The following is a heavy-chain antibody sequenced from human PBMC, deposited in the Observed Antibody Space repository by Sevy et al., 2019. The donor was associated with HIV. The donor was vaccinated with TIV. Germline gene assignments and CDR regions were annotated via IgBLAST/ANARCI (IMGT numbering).Heavy chain of an antibody. CDR3: ARDNVKDGDLGDYYYFAMDV. D-gene: IGHD4-17*01. V-gene: IGHV3-11*01. Sequence: GGSLRLSCAASGFTFSDYYMSWIRQAPGKGLEWISYISGSDGIIYYADSVKGRFTVSRDNSKNSLYLQMSSLRAEDKAVYYCARDNVKDGDLGDYYYFAMDVWGQGTTVTVSS. CDR1: GFTFSDYY. J-gene: IGHJ6*02. CDR2: ISGSDGII.